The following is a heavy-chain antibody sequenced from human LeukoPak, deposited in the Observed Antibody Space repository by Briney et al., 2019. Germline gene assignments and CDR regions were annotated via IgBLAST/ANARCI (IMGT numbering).Heavy chain of an antibody. CDR2: INHSGST. CDR1: GGSFSGYY. V-gene: IGHV4-34*01. Sequence: SETLSLTCAVYGGSFSGYYWSWIRQPPGKGLEWIGEINHSGSTNYNPSLKSRVTISVDTSKNQFSLKLSSVTAADTAVYYCARAGSTAVARVDYWGRGTLVTVSS. J-gene: IGHJ4*02. CDR3: ARAGSTAVARVDY. D-gene: IGHD6-19*01.